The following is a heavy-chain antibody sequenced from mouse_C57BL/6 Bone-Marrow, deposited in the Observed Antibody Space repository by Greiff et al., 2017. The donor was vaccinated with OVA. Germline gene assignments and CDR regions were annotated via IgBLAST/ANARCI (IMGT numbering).Heavy chain of an antibody. CDR1: GFNIKDDY. D-gene: IGHD3-2*02. CDR2: IDPENGDT. V-gene: IGHV14-4*01. CDR3: TKAQAPYAMDY. J-gene: IGHJ4*01. Sequence: EVKLQQSGAELVRPGASVKLSCTASGFNIKDDYMHWVKQRPEQGLEWIGWIDPENGDTEYASKFQGKATITADTSSNTAYLQLSSLTSEDTAVYYCTKAQAPYAMDYWGQGTSVTVSS.